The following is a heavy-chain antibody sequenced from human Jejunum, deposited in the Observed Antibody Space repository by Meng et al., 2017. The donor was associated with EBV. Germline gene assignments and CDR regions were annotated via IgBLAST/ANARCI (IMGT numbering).Heavy chain of an antibody. D-gene: IGHD6-25*01. CDR3: SRDLVGSADD. CDR2: INEDGRIT. Sequence: VQVVGAGGALVKPGVSLRLSRAASGFTFSSYWMHWVRQAPGKGLVWVSRINEDGRITTYADSVKGRFTISRDNTKNTLYLQMNSLRAEDTAVYFCSRDLVGSADDWGQGTLVTVSS. J-gene: IGHJ4*02. V-gene: IGHV3-74*01. CDR1: GFTFSSYW.